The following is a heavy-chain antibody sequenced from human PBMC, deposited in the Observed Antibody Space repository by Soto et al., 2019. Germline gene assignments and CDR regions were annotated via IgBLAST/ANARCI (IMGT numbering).Heavy chain of an antibody. CDR1: GGSIISSSYY. J-gene: IGHJ4*02. CDR2: IYYSGST. D-gene: IGHD6-19*01. V-gene: IGHV4-39*01. Sequence: LEILSLTCTVSGGSIISSSYYWGWIRQPPGKGLEWIGSIYYSGSTYYNPSLKSRVTISVDTSKNQFSLKLSSVTAADTAVYYCASEEGGAVAGLFDYWGQGTLVTVSS. CDR3: ASEEGGAVAGLFDY.